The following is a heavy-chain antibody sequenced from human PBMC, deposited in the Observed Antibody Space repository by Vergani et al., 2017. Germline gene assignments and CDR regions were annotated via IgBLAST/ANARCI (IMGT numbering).Heavy chain of an antibody. V-gene: IGHV4-31*03. CDR2: IYYSGST. CDR3: ARSESKYYDFWSGYYSTNHYFDY. Sequence: QVQLQESGPGLVKPSQTLSLTCTVSGGSISSGSYYWSWIRQHPGKGLEWIGYIYYSGSTYYNPSLKSRVTISVDTSKNQFSLKLSSVTAADTAVYYCARSESKYYDFWSGYYSTNHYFDYWGQGTLVTVSS. CDR1: GGSISSGSYY. D-gene: IGHD3-3*01. J-gene: IGHJ4*02.